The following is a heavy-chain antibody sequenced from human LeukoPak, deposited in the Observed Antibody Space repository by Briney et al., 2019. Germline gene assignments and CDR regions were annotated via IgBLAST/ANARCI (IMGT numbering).Heavy chain of an antibody. J-gene: IGHJ4*02. CDR1: GGSFSGYY. V-gene: IGHV4-34*01. CDR3: ARLLGDDY. D-gene: IGHD3-16*01. Sequence: SETLSLTCAVYGGSFSGYYWSWIRQPPGKGLEWIGEINHSGSTNYNPSLKSRVTISVDTSKNQFSLKLSSVTAADTAVYYCARLLGDDYWGQGTLVTASS. CDR2: INHSGST.